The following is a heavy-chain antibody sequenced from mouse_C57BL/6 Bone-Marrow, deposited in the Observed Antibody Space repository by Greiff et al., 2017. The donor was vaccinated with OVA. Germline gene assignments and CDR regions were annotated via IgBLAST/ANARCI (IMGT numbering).Heavy chain of an antibody. CDR2: IDPSDSYT. D-gene: IGHD3-1*01. J-gene: IGHJ4*01. CDR1: GYTFTSYW. Sequence: QVQLQQPGAELVKPGASVKLSCKASGYTFTSYWMQWVKQRPGQGLEWIGEIDPSDSYTNYNQKFKGKATLTVDTSSSTAYMQLSSLTSEDSAVYYCARWLGFYAMDYWGQGTSVTVSS. CDR3: ARWLGFYAMDY. V-gene: IGHV1-50*01.